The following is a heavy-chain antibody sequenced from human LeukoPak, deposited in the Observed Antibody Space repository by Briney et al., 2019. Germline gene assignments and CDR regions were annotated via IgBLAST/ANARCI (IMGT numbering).Heavy chain of an antibody. D-gene: IGHD3-10*01. J-gene: IGHJ5*02. CDR1: GFTFISYA. CDR3: ATASGSFGWNWFDP. Sequence: GGSLRLSCAASGFTFISYAMSWVREAPGKGLEWVSAISGSGGSTYYADSVKGRFTISRDNSKNTLYLQMNSLRAEDTAVYYCATASGSFGWNWFDPWGQGTLVTVSS. CDR2: ISGSGGST. V-gene: IGHV3-23*01.